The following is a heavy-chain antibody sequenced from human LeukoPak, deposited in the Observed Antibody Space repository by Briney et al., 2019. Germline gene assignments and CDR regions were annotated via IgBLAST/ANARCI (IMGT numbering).Heavy chain of an antibody. CDR3: ARDRRDGNNLAFHFAY. Sequence: GGSLTLSCAASKFIFSRYAMHWVRQAPGKGLEWVAILPYEDTNEYYADSVAGRFTISRDNSKNTSYLQMNSLRPDDTAVYYCARDRRDGNNLAFHFAYWGQGTLVTVSS. CDR1: KFIFSRYA. V-gene: IGHV3-30*04. CDR2: LPYEDTNE. J-gene: IGHJ4*02. D-gene: IGHD5-24*01.